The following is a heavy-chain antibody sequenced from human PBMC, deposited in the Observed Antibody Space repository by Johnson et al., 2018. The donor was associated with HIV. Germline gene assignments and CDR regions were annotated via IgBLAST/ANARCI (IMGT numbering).Heavy chain of an antibody. V-gene: IGHV3-30*04. CDR3: ATEPNAFDI. Sequence: QVQLVESGGGVVQPGTSLRLSCTASGFAFSSYALHWVRQAPGKGLEWVAVISYDGRDAYYADSVKGRFTSSRDNSKNTLYLQMNRLKTEDTAVYFCATEPNAFDIWGQGTLVTVSS. CDR2: ISYDGRDA. J-gene: IGHJ3*02. CDR1: GFAFSSYA.